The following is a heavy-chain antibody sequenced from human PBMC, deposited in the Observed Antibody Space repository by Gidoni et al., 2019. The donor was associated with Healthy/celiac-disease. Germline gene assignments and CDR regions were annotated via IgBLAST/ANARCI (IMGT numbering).Heavy chain of an antibody. CDR3: ARGGGLRFLEWLSYFDY. Sequence: EVQLVESGGGVVQPGGSLRLDGAASGCTVSSNYMSWVRQAPGKGLEWVSVIYSGCSTYSADSVKGRFTISRANSKNTLYLQMNSLRAEDTAVYYCARGGGLRFLEWLSYFDYWGQGTLVTVSS. CDR2: IYSGCST. J-gene: IGHJ4*02. D-gene: IGHD3-3*01. V-gene: IGHV3-66*01. CDR1: GCTVSSNY.